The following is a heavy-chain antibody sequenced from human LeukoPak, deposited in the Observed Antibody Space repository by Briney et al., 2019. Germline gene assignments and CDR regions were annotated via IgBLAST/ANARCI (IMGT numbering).Heavy chain of an antibody. V-gene: IGHV4-4*07. CDR2: IYASGIT. D-gene: IGHD4-11*01. Sequence: PSETLSLTCTVSGDSISSYFWTWIRQPAGKGLECIGRIYASGITNYNPSLRSRVTMSVDTSKNQFSLKLSSVTAADTAVYYCAREPLQSRPLDVWDKGTTVTVSS. CDR3: AREPLQSRPLDV. J-gene: IGHJ6*04. CDR1: GDSISSYF.